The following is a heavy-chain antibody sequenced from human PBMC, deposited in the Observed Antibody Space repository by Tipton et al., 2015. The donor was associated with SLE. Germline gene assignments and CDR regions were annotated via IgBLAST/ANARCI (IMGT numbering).Heavy chain of an antibody. Sequence: TLSLTCTVSGGSISHSNYYWGWIRQPPGKGLEWIGNIFYSGTTYYNPSLKSRVTISVDTSKNQFSLKLSSVTAADTAVYYCARGRIAVAGNHFDYWGQGTLVTVSS. CDR1: GGSISHSNYY. V-gene: IGHV4-39*07. D-gene: IGHD6-19*01. J-gene: IGHJ4*02. CDR3: ARGRIAVAGNHFDY. CDR2: IFYSGTT.